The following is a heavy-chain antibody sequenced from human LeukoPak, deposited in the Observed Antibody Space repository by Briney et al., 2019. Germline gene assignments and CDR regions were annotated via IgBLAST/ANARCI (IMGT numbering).Heavy chain of an antibody. CDR3: ATPYRLIYMSYYHAMDV. J-gene: IGHJ6*02. V-gene: IGHV1-18*01. CDR2: ISAYNGNT. D-gene: IGHD2-2*01. Sequence: ASVKVSCKASGYTFTSYGISWVRQAPGQGLEWMGWISAYNGNTNYAQKLQGRVTMTTDTSTSTAYMELRSLRSDDTAVYYCATPYRLIYMSYYHAMDVWGQGTTVTVSS. CDR1: GYTFTSYG.